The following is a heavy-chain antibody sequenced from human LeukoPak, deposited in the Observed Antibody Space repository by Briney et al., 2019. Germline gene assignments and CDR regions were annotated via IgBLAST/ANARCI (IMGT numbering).Heavy chain of an antibody. Sequence: GGSLRLSCAASGFTFRTYAMNWVRQAPGKGLEWVSTISGSGGSTYYADSVKGRFTISRDNSKNTLYLQMNNLRAEDTALYFCARDINPFAYWGQGILVTVSS. J-gene: IGHJ4*02. CDR1: GFTFRTYA. V-gene: IGHV3-23*01. CDR3: ARDINPFAY. CDR2: ISGSGGST.